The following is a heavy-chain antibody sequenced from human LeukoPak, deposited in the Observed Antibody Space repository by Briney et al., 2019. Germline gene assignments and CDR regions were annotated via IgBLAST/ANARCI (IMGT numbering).Heavy chain of an antibody. CDR1: GFTFSSYW. CDR3: ARDECSGGSCYYYYYYGMDV. CDR2: IKQDGSEE. Sequence: GGSLRLSCAASGFTFSSYWMSWVRQAPGKGLEWVANIKQDGSEEYYVDSVKGRSTISRDNAKNSLYLQMNSLRAEDTAVYYCARDECSGGSCYYYYYYGMDVWGKGTTVTVSS. D-gene: IGHD2-15*01. V-gene: IGHV3-7*03. J-gene: IGHJ6*04.